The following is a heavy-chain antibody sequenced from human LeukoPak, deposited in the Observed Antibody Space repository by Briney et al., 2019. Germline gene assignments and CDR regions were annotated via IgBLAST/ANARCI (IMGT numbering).Heavy chain of an antibody. CDR1: GYSFTSYW. V-gene: IGHV5-51*01. J-gene: IGHJ6*02. Sequence: GESLKISCKGSGYSFTSYWIGWVRQMPGKGLEWMGIIYPGDSDTRYSPSFQGQVTISADKSISTAYLQWSSLKASDTAMYYCARPNFHYGGNSGGYYYYGMDVWGQGTTVTVSS. CDR3: ARPNFHYGGNSGGYYYYGMDV. D-gene: IGHD4-23*01. CDR2: IYPGDSDT.